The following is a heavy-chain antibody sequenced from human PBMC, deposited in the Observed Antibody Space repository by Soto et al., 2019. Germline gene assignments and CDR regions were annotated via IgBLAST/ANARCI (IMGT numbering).Heavy chain of an antibody. CDR3: ARQYYYYYMDV. CDR2: ISSSSSTI. CDR1: GFTFSSYS. V-gene: IGHV3-48*01. Sequence: GGSLRLSCAVSGFTFSSYSMNWVRQAPGKGLEWVSYISSSSSTIYYADSVKGRFTISRDNAKNSLYLQMTSLRAEDTAVYYCARQYYYYYMDVWGKGTTVTVSS. J-gene: IGHJ6*03.